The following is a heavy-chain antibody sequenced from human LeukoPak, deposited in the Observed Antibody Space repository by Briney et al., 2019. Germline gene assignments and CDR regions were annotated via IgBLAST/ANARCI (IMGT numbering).Heavy chain of an antibody. Sequence: SETLSLTCTVSGYSISSGYYWGGIRQPPGKGLEWIGSIYHIGSTYYNPSLKRGVTISVDTSKNQFSLKLSSVTAADTAVYYCARVSGYSYGPTGYWGQGTLVTVSS. CDR1: GYSISSGYY. J-gene: IGHJ4*02. D-gene: IGHD5-18*01. CDR3: ARVSGYSYGPTGY. V-gene: IGHV4-38-2*02. CDR2: IYHIGST.